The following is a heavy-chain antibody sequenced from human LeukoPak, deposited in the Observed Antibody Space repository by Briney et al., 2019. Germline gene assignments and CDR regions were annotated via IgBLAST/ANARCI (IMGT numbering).Heavy chain of an antibody. D-gene: IGHD3-22*01. Sequence: SETLSLTCTVSGGSISSGGYYWSWIRQHPGKGLEWIGYIYYSGSTYYNPSLKSRVTISVDTSKNQFSLKLSSVTAADTAVYYCERDAHSSGYYYAFDIWGQGTMVTVSS. J-gene: IGHJ3*02. V-gene: IGHV4-31*03. CDR2: IYYSGST. CDR1: GGSISSGGYY. CDR3: ERDAHSSGYYYAFDI.